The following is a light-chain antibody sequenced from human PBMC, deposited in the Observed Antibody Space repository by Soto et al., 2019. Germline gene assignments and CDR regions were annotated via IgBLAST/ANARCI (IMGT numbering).Light chain of an antibody. Sequence: QSALTQPPSASGSPGQPVTISCTGTSSDVGGYDYVSWYQQYPGKAPKLLIYDVSKRPSGVPDRFSGSKTGNTASLTVSGLQADDEADYYCTSYAGYNNYLFGTGTKVTVL. CDR2: DVS. CDR1: SSDVGGYDY. CDR3: TSYAGYNNYL. J-gene: IGLJ1*01. V-gene: IGLV2-8*01.